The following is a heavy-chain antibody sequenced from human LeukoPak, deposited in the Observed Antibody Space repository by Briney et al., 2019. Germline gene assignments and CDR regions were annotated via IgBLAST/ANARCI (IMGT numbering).Heavy chain of an antibody. CDR3: ARVCVITFGGVIRGYCLPSFDY. V-gene: IGHV1-18*01. J-gene: IGHJ4*02. D-gene: IGHD3-16*01. CDR1: GYTFTSYG. CDR2: ISAYNGNT. Sequence: GASVKVSFKASGYTFTSYGISWVRQAPGQGLEWMGWISAYNGNTNYAQKLQGRVTMPTDPSTSTAYMELRSLRFDDTAVYYCARVCVITFGGVIRGYCLPSFDYWGQGTLVTVSS.